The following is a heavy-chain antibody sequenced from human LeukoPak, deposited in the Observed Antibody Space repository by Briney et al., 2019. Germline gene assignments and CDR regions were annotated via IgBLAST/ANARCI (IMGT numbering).Heavy chain of an antibody. CDR2: INYSGST. J-gene: IGHJ4*02. V-gene: IGHV4-39*01. Sequence: SETLSLTCTVSVGSISSSTYYWGWIRQPPGKGLEWIGSINYSGSTYYNPSLRSRVTISVDTSKNQFSLKLSSVTAADTAVYYCARQGGCSSTSCYLRHPFDYWGQGTLVTVSS. CDR1: VGSISSSTYY. D-gene: IGHD2-2*01. CDR3: ARQGGCSSTSCYLRHPFDY.